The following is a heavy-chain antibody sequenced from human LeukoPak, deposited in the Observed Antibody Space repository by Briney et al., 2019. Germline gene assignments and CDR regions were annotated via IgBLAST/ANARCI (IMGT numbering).Heavy chain of an antibody. CDR1: GGSFSGYY. D-gene: IGHD1-26*01. J-gene: IGHJ4*02. Sequence: PSETLSLTCAVYGGSFSGYYWSWIRQPPGKGLEWIGEINHSGSTNYNPSLKSRVTISVDTSKNQFSLKLSSVTAADTAVYYCASPSESYLLGFDYWGQGTLVTVSS. V-gene: IGHV4-34*01. CDR3: ASPSESYLLGFDY. CDR2: INHSGST.